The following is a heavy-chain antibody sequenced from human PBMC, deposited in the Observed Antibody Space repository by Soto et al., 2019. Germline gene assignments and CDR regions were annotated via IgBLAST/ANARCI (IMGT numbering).Heavy chain of an antibody. J-gene: IGHJ4*02. D-gene: IGHD3-10*01. V-gene: IGHV3-48*01. Sequence: GGSLRLSCAASGFTFSSYSMNWVRQAPGKGLEWVSYISSSSSTIYYADSVKGRFTFSRDNAKNSLYLQMNSLRAEDTAVYYCARDWNGLWFGLDKGGYWGQGTLVTVSS. CDR1: GFTFSSYS. CDR2: ISSSSSTI. CDR3: ARDWNGLWFGLDKGGY.